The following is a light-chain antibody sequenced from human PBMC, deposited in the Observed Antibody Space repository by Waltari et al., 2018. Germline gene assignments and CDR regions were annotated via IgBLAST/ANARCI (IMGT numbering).Light chain of an antibody. CDR3: QQSNTFPLT. J-gene: IGKJ4*01. Sequence: DLQMTQSPSSVSASLGDRATITFRASEDVSIWLAWYQQKPGKVPQLLIFAASVLRTGVSSRFTGSGSGTDFTLTISSLEPEDFATYYCQQSNTFPLTFGGGTKVEIK. V-gene: IGKV1-12*01. CDR1: EDVSIW. CDR2: AAS.